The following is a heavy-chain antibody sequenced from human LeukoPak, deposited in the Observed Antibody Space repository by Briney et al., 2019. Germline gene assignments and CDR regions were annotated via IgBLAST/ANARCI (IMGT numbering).Heavy chain of an antibody. CDR3: ARGVPYCSSTSCHNDAFDI. CDR1: GGTFSSYA. V-gene: IGHV1-69*06. CDR2: IIPIFGTA. D-gene: IGHD2-2*01. Sequence: SVKVSCKASGGTFSSYAISWVRQAPGQGLEWMGGIIPIFGTANYAQKFQGRVTITADKSTSTAYMELSSLRSEDTAVYYCARGVPYCSSTSCHNDAFDIWGQGTMVTVSS. J-gene: IGHJ3*02.